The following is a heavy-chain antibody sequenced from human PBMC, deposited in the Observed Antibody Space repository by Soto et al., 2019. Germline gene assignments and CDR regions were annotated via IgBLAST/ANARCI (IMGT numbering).Heavy chain of an antibody. CDR2: INPNSGAT. Sequence: ASVKVSCKASGYTFTGYFMHWVRQAPGQGLEWMGWINPNSGATKYAQKFQGRVTLSRDTSISTAYMELSGLRSDDTAVYYCARGGGTILAPLPWGQGTLVPASS. D-gene: IGHD3-3*01. CDR1: GYTFTGYF. V-gene: IGHV1-2*02. CDR3: ARGGGTILAPLP. J-gene: IGHJ5*02.